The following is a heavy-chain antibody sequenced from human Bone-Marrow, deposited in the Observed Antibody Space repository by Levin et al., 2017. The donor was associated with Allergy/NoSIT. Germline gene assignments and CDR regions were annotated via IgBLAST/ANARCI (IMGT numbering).Heavy chain of an antibody. CDR3: ATVVLAVLDYYGMDV. V-gene: IGHV1-24*01. CDR1: GNTLTELS. Sequence: GESLKISCQVSGNTLTELSINWVRQAPGKGLEWMGGFDPEEGQTIYAQKFQGRVTMTEDTSTDIAYMELTSLRSEDTAVYYCATVVLAVLDYYGMDVWCQGTTVTVSS. CDR2: FDPEEGQT. J-gene: IGHJ6*02. D-gene: IGHD2-15*01.